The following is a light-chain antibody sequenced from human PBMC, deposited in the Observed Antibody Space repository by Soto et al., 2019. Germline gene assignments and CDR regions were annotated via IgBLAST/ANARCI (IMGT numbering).Light chain of an antibody. CDR2: AAS. Sequence: DIQMTQSPSSLSASIGDRVTITCRASQRINSYLNWYQQKPGTAPKLLIYAASNLQSGVPSRFSGRGSGTDFTLTISSLQPEDFATYYCQQSYSGPPTFGPGTNVDIK. V-gene: IGKV1-39*01. CDR1: QRINSY. CDR3: QQSYSGPPT. J-gene: IGKJ3*01.